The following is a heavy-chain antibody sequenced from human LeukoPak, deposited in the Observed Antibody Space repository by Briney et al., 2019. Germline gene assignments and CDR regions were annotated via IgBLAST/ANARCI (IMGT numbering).Heavy chain of an antibody. V-gene: IGHV4-39*02. J-gene: IGHJ4*02. CDR2: IYYSGNT. CDR3: ARDYSGAGTVGATSGY. CDR1: GGSISSSSYY. Sequence: SETLSLTCTVSGGSISSSSYYWGWIRQPPGKGLEWIGTIYYSGNTFYNPSLKSRVTISVDTSKNQFSMKLTSVTAADTAMYYCARDYSGAGTVGATSGYWGQGTLVTVSS. D-gene: IGHD1-26*01.